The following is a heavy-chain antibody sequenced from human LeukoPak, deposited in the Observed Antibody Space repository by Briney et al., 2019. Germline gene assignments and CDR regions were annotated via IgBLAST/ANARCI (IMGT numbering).Heavy chain of an antibody. Sequence: SETLSLTCAVSGGSISSGGYSWSWIRQPPGKGLEWIGYIYHSGSTYYNPSLKSRVTISVDRSKNQFSLKLSSVTAADTAVYYCARDRVNSQLPPGKAEYFQHWGQGTLVTVSS. J-gene: IGHJ1*01. CDR2: IYHSGST. CDR3: ARDRVNSQLPPGKAEYFQH. D-gene: IGHD6-6*01. CDR1: GGSISSGGYS. V-gene: IGHV4-30-2*01.